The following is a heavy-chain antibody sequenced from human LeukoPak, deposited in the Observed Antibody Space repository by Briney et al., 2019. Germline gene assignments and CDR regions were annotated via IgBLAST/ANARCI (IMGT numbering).Heavy chain of an antibody. V-gene: IGHV3-23*01. D-gene: IGHD3-22*01. J-gene: IGHJ4*02. CDR2: ISGSGGST. Sequence: GGSLRLSCAASGFTFSSYAMSWVRQAPGKGLEWVSAISGSGGSTYYADSAKGRFTISRDNSKNTLYLQMNSLRAEDTAVYYCAKDRNYYDSYNDYWGQGTLVTVSS. CDR3: AKDRNYYDSYNDY. CDR1: GFTFSSYA.